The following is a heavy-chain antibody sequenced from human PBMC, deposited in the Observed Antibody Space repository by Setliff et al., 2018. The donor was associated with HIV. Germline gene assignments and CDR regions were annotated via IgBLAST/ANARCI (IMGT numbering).Heavy chain of an antibody. J-gene: IGHJ6*02. CDR1: GFTFSNYA. V-gene: IGHV1-3*01. CDR3: ARKLQPGYGMDV. Sequence: ASVKVSCKTSGFTFSNYAIHWVRQAPGQGLEWMGWINAGNGDTRYSPKFQGRFTISRDNTKNSLYLQMDSLRAEDTTVYYCARKLQPGYGMDVWGQGTTVTVSS. CDR2: INAGNGDT. D-gene: IGHD5-18*01.